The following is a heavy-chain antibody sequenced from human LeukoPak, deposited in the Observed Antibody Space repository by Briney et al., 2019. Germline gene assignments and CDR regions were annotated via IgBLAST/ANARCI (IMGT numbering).Heavy chain of an antibody. CDR3: ASYNSAWGAFSDY. J-gene: IGHJ4*02. CDR2: IYPGDSDT. D-gene: IGHD6-19*01. Sequence: PGESLKISCKGSGYTFTTYWIGWVRQMSGKGLEWMGIIYPGDSDTRYSPSFQGQVTISADKSISTAYLQWSSLTASDTAMYYCASYNSAWGAFSDYWGLGILVTVSS. V-gene: IGHV5-51*01. CDR1: GYTFTTYW.